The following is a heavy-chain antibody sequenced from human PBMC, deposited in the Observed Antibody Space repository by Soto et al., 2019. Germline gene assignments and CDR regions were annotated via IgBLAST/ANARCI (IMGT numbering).Heavy chain of an antibody. CDR3: ARQRGYCSGGSCYMGLEFDY. D-gene: IGHD2-15*01. CDR2: IYYSGST. Sequence: PSETLSLTCTVSGGSISSSSYYWGWIRQPPGEGLEWIGSIYYSGSTYYNPSLRSRVTISVDTSKNQFSLKLSSVTAADTAVYYCARQRGYCSGGSCYMGLEFDYWGQGTLVTVSS. V-gene: IGHV4-39*01. J-gene: IGHJ4*02. CDR1: GGSISSSSYY.